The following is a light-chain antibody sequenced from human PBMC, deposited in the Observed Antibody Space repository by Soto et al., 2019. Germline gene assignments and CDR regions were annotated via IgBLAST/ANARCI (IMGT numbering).Light chain of an antibody. Sequence: DIQMTQSPSTLSASVGDRVTITCRASQSISSWLAWYQQKPGKAPKLLIYDASSLESGVPSRFSGSGSGTGFTLTISSLQPDDFAPYYCQQYNSYSPWTFGQGTKVEIK. J-gene: IGKJ1*01. CDR2: DAS. CDR1: QSISSW. V-gene: IGKV1-5*01. CDR3: QQYNSYSPWT.